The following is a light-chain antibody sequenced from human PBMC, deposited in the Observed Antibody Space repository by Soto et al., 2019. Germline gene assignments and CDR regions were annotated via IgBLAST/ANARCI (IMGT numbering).Light chain of an antibody. CDR2: DVS. Sequence: QSALTQPASVSGSPGQSITISCTRTSSDVGGYNYVSWYQQHPGKAPKLMIYDVSNRPSGVSNRFSGSKSGNTASLTISGLQAEDEADYYCSSYTSSSTWVVFGGGTKLTVL. CDR3: SSYTSSSTWVV. V-gene: IGLV2-14*01. J-gene: IGLJ2*01. CDR1: SSDVGGYNY.